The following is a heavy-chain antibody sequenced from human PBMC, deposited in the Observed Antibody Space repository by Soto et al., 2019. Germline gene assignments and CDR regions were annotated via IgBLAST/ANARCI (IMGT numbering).Heavy chain of an antibody. CDR2: ISYDGSNK. CDR1: GFTFSSYG. V-gene: IGHV3-30*18. Sequence: QVQLVESGGGVVQPGRSLRLSCAASGFTFSSYGMHWVRQAPGKGLEWVAVISYDGSNKYYADSVKGRFTISRDNSKNTLYLQMNSLRAEDTAVYYCVKNAKGSGSYYFDYWGQGTLVTVSS. CDR3: VKNAKGSGSYYFDY. J-gene: IGHJ4*02. D-gene: IGHD6-19*01.